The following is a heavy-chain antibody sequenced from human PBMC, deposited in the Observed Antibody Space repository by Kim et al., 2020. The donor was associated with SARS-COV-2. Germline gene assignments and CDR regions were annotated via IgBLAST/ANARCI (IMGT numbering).Heavy chain of an antibody. Sequence: ADSVKGRFTVSRDNAKSSLYLQMNRLTTEDTALYYCARDITGGYSSACDYWGRGTLVTVSS. V-gene: IGHV3-9*01. CDR3: ARDITGGYSSACDY. J-gene: IGHJ4*02. D-gene: IGHD6-19*01.